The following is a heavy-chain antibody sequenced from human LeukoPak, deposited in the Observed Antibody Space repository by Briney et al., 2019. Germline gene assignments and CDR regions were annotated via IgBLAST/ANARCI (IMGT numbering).Heavy chain of an antibody. CDR1: GFAFSRHG. CDR2: ISGSGGST. V-gene: IGHV3-23*01. D-gene: IGHD3-10*01. CDR3: AKDTYYYYGSGTAFDY. Sequence: GGTLRLSCVASGFAFSRHGMNWVRQAPGKGLEWVSAISGSGGSTYYADSVKGRFTISRDNSKNTLYLQMNSLRAEDTAVYYCAKDTYYYYGSGTAFDYWGQGTLVTVSS. J-gene: IGHJ4*02.